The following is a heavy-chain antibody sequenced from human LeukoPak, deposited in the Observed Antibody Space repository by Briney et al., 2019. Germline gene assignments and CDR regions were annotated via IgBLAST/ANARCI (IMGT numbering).Heavy chain of an antibody. CDR1: GFTFDNYA. CDR2: ISWNSGYI. Sequence: GGSLTLSCAASGFTFDNYAMHWVRQAPGKGLEWRSIISWNSGYIGYADSVKGRFTISRDNAKKSLDLQMNSLRAEDTAFYYCAKLRGTYSSGYFFDYWGQGTLVTVSS. D-gene: IGHD6-19*01. CDR3: AKLRGTYSSGYFFDY. V-gene: IGHV3-9*01. J-gene: IGHJ4*02.